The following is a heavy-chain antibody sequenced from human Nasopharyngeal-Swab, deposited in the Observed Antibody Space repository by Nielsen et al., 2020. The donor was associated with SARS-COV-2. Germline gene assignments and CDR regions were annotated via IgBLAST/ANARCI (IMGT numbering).Heavy chain of an antibody. CDR1: GFTFSSYW. CDR3: ARDGVVPAAMSYYYYYGMDV. V-gene: IGHV3-7*01. J-gene: IGHJ6*02. D-gene: IGHD2-2*01. CDR2: IKQDGSEK. Sequence: GGSLRLSCAASGFTFSSYWMSWVRKAPGKGLEWVANIKQDGSEKYYVDSVKGRFTISRDNAKNSLYLQMNSLRAEDTAVYYCARDGVVPAAMSYYYYYGMDVWGQGTTVTVSS.